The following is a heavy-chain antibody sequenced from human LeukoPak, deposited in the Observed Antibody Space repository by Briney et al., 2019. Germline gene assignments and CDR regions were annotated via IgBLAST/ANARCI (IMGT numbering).Heavy chain of an antibody. J-gene: IGHJ4*02. D-gene: IGHD3-10*01. CDR2: INPNSGGT. Sequence: GASVKVSCKASGYTFTGYYMHWVRQAPGQGLEWMGWINPNSGGTNYAQKFQGRVTMTRDTSISTAYMELSRLRSDDTAVYYCARVPLLLWFGEYTLDYWGQGTLVTVSS. CDR1: GYTFTGYY. CDR3: ARVPLLLWFGEYTLDY. V-gene: IGHV1-2*02.